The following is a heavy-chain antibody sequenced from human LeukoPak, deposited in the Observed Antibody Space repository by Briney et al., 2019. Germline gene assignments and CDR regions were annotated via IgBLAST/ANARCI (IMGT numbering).Heavy chain of an antibody. CDR1: GFTVSSNC. Sequence: PGGSLRLSCAASGFTVSSNCMSWVRQAPGKGLEWVSVIYSGGDTYYADSVKGRFTISRDNSKNTLYPQMNSLRAEDTAVYYCARDGGGGVWYYYMDVWGKGTTVTVSS. CDR3: ARDGGGGVWYYYMDV. J-gene: IGHJ6*03. CDR2: IYSGGDT. D-gene: IGHD2-21*01. V-gene: IGHV3-53*01.